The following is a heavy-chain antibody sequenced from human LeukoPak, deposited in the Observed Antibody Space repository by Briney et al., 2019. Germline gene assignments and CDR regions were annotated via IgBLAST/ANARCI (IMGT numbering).Heavy chain of an antibody. CDR3: ARDLRYSSGWSASGMDV. V-gene: IGHV1-18*01. CDR2: ISAYNGNT. CDR1: GYTFTSHG. D-gene: IGHD6-19*01. J-gene: IGHJ6*03. Sequence: ASVKVSCKASGYTFTSHGSSWVRQAAGQGLEGMGWISAYNGNTNYAQKLQGRVSITTDTSTSTAYMDLRSLRSDDTAVYYCARDLRYSSGWSASGMDVGGKGTRHTISS.